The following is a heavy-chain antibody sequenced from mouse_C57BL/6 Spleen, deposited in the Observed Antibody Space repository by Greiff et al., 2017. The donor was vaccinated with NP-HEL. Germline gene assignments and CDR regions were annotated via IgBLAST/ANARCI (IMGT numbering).Heavy chain of an antibody. D-gene: IGHD2-4*01. J-gene: IGHJ3*01. V-gene: IGHV3-6*01. CDR1: GYSITSGYY. CDR2: ISYDGSN. CDR3: ARGSYDSAWFAY. Sequence: EVQLQQSGPGLVKPSQSLSLTCSVTGYSITSGYYWNWIRQFPGNKLEWMGYISYDGSNNYNPSLKNRISITRDTSKNQFFLKLNSVTTEDTATYYCARGSYDSAWFAYWGQGTLVTVSA.